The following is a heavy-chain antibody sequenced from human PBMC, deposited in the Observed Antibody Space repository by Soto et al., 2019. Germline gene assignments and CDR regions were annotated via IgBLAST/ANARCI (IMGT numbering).Heavy chain of an antibody. V-gene: IGHV3-74*01. CDR1: GFTFSDYW. D-gene: IGHD4-4*01. CDR3: TRKKVLTATTLGFDI. CDR2: INNDGSIT. Sequence: GGSLRLSCAASGFTFSDYWMHWVRQVPGKGLMWISGINNDGSITTYADSVKGRFTISRDNARNTLYLQMNSLRAEDTGVYYCTRKKVLTATTLGFDIWGRGTTVTVSS. J-gene: IGHJ3*02.